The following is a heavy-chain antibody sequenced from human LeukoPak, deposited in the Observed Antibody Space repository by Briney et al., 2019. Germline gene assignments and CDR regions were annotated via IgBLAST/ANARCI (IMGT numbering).Heavy chain of an antibody. CDR1: GYTFTDYY. J-gene: IGHJ4*02. Sequence: ASVKVSCKASGYTFTDYYMHWVRQAPGQGLKWMGWISPNSGDTNYAQKFQGRVTMTRDTSITTAYMELSRLRSDDTAVYYCARDGGLDYWGPGTPVTVSS. V-gene: IGHV1-2*02. CDR2: ISPNSGDT. D-gene: IGHD2-15*01. CDR3: ARDGGLDY.